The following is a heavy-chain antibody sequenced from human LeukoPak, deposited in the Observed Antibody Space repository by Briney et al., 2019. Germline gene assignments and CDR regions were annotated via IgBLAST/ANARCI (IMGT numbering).Heavy chain of an antibody. CDR1: GFTFSSYS. J-gene: IGHJ4*02. CDR3: AREVDYGSGSYYYDY. V-gene: IGHV3-21*01. Sequence: GGSLRLSCAPSGFTFSSYSMSWVRQAPGKGLEWVSSISSSSSYIYYADSVKGRFTISRDNAKNSLYLQMNSLRAEDTAVYYCAREVDYGSGSYYYDYWGQGTLVTVPS. D-gene: IGHD3-10*01. CDR2: ISSSSSYI.